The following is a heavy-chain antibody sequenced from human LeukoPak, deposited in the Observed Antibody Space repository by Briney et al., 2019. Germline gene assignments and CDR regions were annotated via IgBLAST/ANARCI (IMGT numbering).Heavy chain of an antibody. CDR3: ARAPPDSSDYSYVWFFDY. J-gene: IGHJ4*02. Sequence: GASVKVSCKASGYTFSIYRISWVRQAPGQGLEWLGWLSDYNGNTNYAQKFQGRVTMTTDTSTNTAYMELRSLRSDDTAVYYCARAPPDSSDYSYVWFFDYWGQGTLVTVSS. D-gene: IGHD3-22*01. CDR1: GYTFSIYR. V-gene: IGHV1-18*01. CDR2: LSDYNGNT.